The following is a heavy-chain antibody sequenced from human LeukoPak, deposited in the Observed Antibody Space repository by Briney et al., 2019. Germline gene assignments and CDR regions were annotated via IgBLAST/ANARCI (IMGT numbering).Heavy chain of an antibody. CDR2: IIPIFGTA. V-gene: IGHV1-69*13. J-gene: IGHJ6*04. D-gene: IGHD2-2*01. CDR1: GGTFSSYA. CDR3: ARGQDIVVVPAANRVNYYYGMDV. Sequence: GASVTVSCKASGGTFSSYAISWVRQAPGQGLEGMGGIIPIFGTANYAQKFQGRVTITADESTSTAYMELSSLRSEDTAVYYCARGQDIVVVPAANRVNYYYGMDVWGKGTTVTVSS.